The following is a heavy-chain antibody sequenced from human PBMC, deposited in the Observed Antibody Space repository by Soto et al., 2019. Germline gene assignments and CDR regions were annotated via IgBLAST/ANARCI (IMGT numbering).Heavy chain of an antibody. CDR2: INPSGGST. CDR3: ARSAGGDPDYYYYYMDV. V-gene: IGHV1-46*03. Sequence: QVQLVQSGAEVKKPGASVKVSCKASGYTFTSYYMHWVRQAHGQGLEWMGIINPSGGSTSYAQKFQGRVTMTRDTSTSTVYMELSSLRSEDKAVYYCARSAGGDPDYYYYYMDVWGKGTTVTVSS. CDR1: GYTFTSYY. J-gene: IGHJ6*03. D-gene: IGHD3-10*01.